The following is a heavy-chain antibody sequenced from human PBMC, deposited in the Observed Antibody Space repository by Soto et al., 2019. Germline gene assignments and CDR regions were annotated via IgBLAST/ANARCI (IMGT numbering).Heavy chain of an antibody. V-gene: IGHV4-59*01. CDR2: VYNSEST. Sequence: SETLSLTCTVSGGSISSNYWTWIRQPPGKGLEWIGYVYNSESTNYNPSLKSRVTISEDTSKSQFCLKVNSMTAADTAVYYWARYRSEAVAGYTLDNWGQGILVTVSS. J-gene: IGHJ4*02. CDR3: ARYRSEAVAGYTLDN. D-gene: IGHD6-13*01. CDR1: GGSISSNY.